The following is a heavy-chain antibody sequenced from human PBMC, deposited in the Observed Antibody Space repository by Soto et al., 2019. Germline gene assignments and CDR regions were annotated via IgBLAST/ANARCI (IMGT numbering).Heavy chain of an antibody. J-gene: IGHJ4*02. CDR2: ISRNSDTI. CDR1: GFTFSNYK. V-gene: IGHV3-48*01. D-gene: IGHD3-22*01. CDR3: ARDFDTRGYDKYFFDY. Sequence: EVQLVQSGGGLVQPGGSLRLSCAASGFTFSNYKMNWVRQAPGKGLEWVSYISRNSDTIYYADSVKGRFTISRDNAKNSLYLQMNSLRVEDTAVYYCARDFDTRGYDKYFFDYWGQGTLVTVSS.